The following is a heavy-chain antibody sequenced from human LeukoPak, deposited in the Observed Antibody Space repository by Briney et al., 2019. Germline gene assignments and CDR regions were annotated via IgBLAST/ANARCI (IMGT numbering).Heavy chain of an antibody. D-gene: IGHD4-17*01. Sequence: PGGSLRLSCAASGFTFSSYGMHWVRQAPGKGLEWVAVITYDGSNKYYADSVKSRFTISRDNAKNSLYLQMNSLRAEDTAVYYCARTTSDYYYYYMDVWGKGTTVTISS. CDR2: ITYDGSNK. CDR1: GFTFSSYG. CDR3: ARTTSDYYYYYMDV. V-gene: IGHV3-30*03. J-gene: IGHJ6*03.